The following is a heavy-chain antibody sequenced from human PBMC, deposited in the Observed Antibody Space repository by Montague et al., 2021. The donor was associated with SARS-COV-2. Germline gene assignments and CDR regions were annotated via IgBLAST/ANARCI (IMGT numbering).Heavy chain of an antibody. V-gene: IGHV3-48*03. CDR3: ARDRGYGDFYYYGMDV. CDR2: ISSSGSTI. CDR1: GFTFSNYE. D-gene: IGHD3-10*01. J-gene: IGHJ6*02. Sequence: SLRLSCAASGFTFSNYEMNWVRQAPGKGLEWVLYISSSGSTIYYADSVKGRFTISRDNAQNPLYLQMNSLRAEDTGVYYCARDRGYGDFYYYGMDVWGQGTTVTVSS.